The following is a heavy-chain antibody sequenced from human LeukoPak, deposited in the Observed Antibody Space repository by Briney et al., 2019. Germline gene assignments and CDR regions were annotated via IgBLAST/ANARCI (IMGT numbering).Heavy chain of an antibody. CDR3: TTSYSGYVRPWVN. CDR1: GFTFSGSA. Sequence: GGSLRLSXAASGFTFSGSAMHWVRQASGKGLEWVGRIRSKANSYATAHAASVKGRFTISRDDSKNTAYLQMNSLKTEDTAVYYCTTSYSGYVRPWVNWGPGTLVTVSS. CDR2: IRSKANSYAT. J-gene: IGHJ4*02. V-gene: IGHV3-73*01. D-gene: IGHD5-12*01.